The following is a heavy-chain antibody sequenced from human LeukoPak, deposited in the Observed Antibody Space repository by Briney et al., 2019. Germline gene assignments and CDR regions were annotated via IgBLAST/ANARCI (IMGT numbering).Heavy chain of an antibody. CDR1: GYTFTSYG. CDR3: ARDYLAYCGGDCYSGYDY. CDR2: ISAYNGNT. D-gene: IGHD2-21*02. Sequence: ASVKVSCKASGYTFTSYGISWVRQAPGQGLEWMGWISAYNGNTNYAQKLQGRVTMTTDTSTSTAYVELRSLRSGDTAVYYCARDYLAYCGGDCYSGYDYWGQGTLVTVSS. J-gene: IGHJ4*02. V-gene: IGHV1-18*01.